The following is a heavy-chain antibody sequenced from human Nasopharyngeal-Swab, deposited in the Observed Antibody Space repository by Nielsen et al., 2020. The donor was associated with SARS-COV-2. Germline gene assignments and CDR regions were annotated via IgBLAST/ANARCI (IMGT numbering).Heavy chain of an antibody. CDR3: AKDGGIAVAGWFDP. Sequence: GASLKISCAASGFTFSSYAMSWVRQAPGRGLEWVSAISGSGGSTYYADSVKGRFTISRDSSKNTLDLQMNSLRAEDTAVYYCAKDGGIAVAGWFDPWGQGTPVTVSS. CDR1: GFTFSSYA. J-gene: IGHJ5*02. D-gene: IGHD6-19*01. CDR2: ISGSGGST. V-gene: IGHV3-23*01.